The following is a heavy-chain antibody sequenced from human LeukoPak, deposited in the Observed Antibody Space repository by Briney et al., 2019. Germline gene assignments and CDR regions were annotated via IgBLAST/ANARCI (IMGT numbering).Heavy chain of an antibody. Sequence: GSLRLSCAASGLTFSSYAMHSVRQAPGKGLEWVSVISYDGTNKYYADSVKGRFTISRYNSKNTLYLQMNSLRAEYTAVYYCASAVNADYNYGMDVWGQGTTVTVSS. CDR2: ISYDGTNK. CDR1: GLTFSSYA. CDR3: ASAVNADYNYGMDV. V-gene: IGHV3-30-3*01. D-gene: IGHD4-11*01. J-gene: IGHJ6*02.